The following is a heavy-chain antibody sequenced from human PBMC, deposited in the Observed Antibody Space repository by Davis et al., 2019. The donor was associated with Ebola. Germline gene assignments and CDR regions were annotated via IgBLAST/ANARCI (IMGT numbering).Heavy chain of an antibody. CDR2: VYYSGNT. CDR3: ARDHGAGNLDV. J-gene: IGHJ6*02. Sequence: SETLSLTCSVSGGSVSNYYWSWIRQVPGKGLEWIGNVYYSGNTHYNPSLKSRATISVDTSENHFSLRLRSVTTADTAVYYCARDHGAGNLDVWGQGTTVTVSS. D-gene: IGHD3-16*01. CDR1: GGSVSNYY. V-gene: IGHV4-59*02.